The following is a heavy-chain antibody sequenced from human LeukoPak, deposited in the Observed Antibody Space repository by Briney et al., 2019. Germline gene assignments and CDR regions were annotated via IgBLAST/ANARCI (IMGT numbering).Heavy chain of an antibody. CDR3: ATDRKVGAGVPRFDY. CDR1: GFPFTNYW. V-gene: IGHV3-7*01. Sequence: GVSLRLSCAASGFPFTNYWMIWVRQAPGKRPEWVGNINQDGSETNYVDSVKGRFSMSRDNAKTSLYLQMNSLRAEDTAVYYCATDRKVGAGVPRFDYWGQGALVTVPS. CDR2: INQDGSET. J-gene: IGHJ4*02. D-gene: IGHD1-26*01.